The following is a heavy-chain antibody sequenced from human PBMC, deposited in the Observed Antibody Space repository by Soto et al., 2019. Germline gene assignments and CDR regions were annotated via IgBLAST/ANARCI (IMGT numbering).Heavy chain of an antibody. CDR1: GYTFRSHG. Sequence: QAQLVQSGAEVKKPGASVKVSCKASGYTFRSHGITWVRQAPGQRLEWMGWISANNGNTNYARKLQGRVTMTTDTSTSTAYMELRSLKSDDTAVYYCARGGGYCSGGNCYSLDYWGQGTLVSVSS. D-gene: IGHD2-15*01. CDR2: ISANNGNT. V-gene: IGHV1-18*04. J-gene: IGHJ4*02. CDR3: ARGGGYCSGGNCYSLDY.